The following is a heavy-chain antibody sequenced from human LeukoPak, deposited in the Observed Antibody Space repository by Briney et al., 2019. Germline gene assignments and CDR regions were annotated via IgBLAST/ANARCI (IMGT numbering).Heavy chain of an antibody. Sequence: ASVKVSCKASGGTFSSYAISWVRQAPGQGLEWMGGIIPIFGTANYAQKFQGRVTITADESTSTAYMELSSLRSEDTAVYYCARDRLRFLGKYNWFDPWGQGTLVTVSS. V-gene: IGHV1-69*13. CDR3: ARDRLRFLGKYNWFDP. D-gene: IGHD3-3*01. J-gene: IGHJ5*02. CDR2: IIPIFGTA. CDR1: GGTFSSYA.